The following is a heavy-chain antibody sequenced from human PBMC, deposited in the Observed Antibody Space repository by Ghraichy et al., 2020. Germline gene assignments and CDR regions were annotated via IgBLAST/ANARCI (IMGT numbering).Heavy chain of an antibody. V-gene: IGHV3-23*01. CDR1: GFAFRSYD. CDR3: ARGAYTARFYYYIMDV. J-gene: IGHJ6*02. D-gene: IGHD4-11*01. Sequence: CAASGFAFRSYDMNWVRQAPGKGLEWVSGLSSSGLRSYYADSVKGRFTISRDNSKNTLYLHMNSLRAEDTAVYYCARGAYTARFYYYIMDVWGQGTTVTVSS. CDR2: LSSSGLRS.